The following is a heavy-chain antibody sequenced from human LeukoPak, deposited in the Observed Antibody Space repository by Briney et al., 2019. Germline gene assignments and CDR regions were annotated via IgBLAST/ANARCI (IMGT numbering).Heavy chain of an antibody. V-gene: IGHV3-11*01. J-gene: IGHJ6*03. CDR1: GFTFSDYY. Sequence: GGSLRLSCAASGFTFSDYYMSWIRQAPGKGLEWVSYISSSGSTIYYADSVKGRFTISRDNSKNTLYLQMNSLRAEDTAVYYCAKVKSKGIAVDYYYMDVWGKGTTVTVSS. D-gene: IGHD6-19*01. CDR2: ISSSGSTI. CDR3: AKVKSKGIAVDYYYMDV.